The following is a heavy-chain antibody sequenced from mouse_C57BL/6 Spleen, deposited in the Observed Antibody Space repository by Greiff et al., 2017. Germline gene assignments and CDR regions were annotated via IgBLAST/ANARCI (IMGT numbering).Heavy chain of an antibody. CDR1: GYTFTSYW. J-gene: IGHJ4*01. Sequence: QVQLKQPGAALVKPGASVKMSCKASGYTFTSYWITWVKQRPGQGLEWIGDIYPGSGSTNYNEQFKSKATLTVDTSSSTAYRKISSLTSEDSAVYYCARQGEYDYYAMDYWGKGTSATVSS. CDR3: ARQGEYDYYAMDY. V-gene: IGHV1-55*01. CDR2: IYPGSGST. D-gene: IGHD5-1*01.